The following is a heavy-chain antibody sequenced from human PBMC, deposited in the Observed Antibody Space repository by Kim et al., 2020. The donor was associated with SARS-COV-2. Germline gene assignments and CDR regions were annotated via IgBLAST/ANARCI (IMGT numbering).Heavy chain of an antibody. Sequence: GGSLRLSCTASGFTFSSYEMNWVRQAPGKGLEWVSYIIGSGTTIYYADSVRGRFTISRDNDKNSLFLQMNSLRAEDTAVYYCARGPNYRPFDHWGQGTLV. CDR3: ARGPNYRPFDH. J-gene: IGHJ4*02. CDR2: IIGSGTTI. D-gene: IGHD1-7*01. V-gene: IGHV3-48*03. CDR1: GFTFSSYE.